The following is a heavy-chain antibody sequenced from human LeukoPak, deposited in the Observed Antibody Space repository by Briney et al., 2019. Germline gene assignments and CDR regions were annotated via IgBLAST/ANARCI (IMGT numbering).Heavy chain of an antibody. CDR2: IYYSGST. CDR3: ARGCSPLGYYYYMDV. D-gene: IGHD2-8*01. Sequence: PSETLSLTCTVSGGSISSYYWSWIRQPPGKGLEWIGYIYYSGSTNYNPSLKSRVTISVDTSKNQFSLKLSSVTAADTAVYYCARGCSPLGYYYYMDVWGKGTTVTVSS. CDR1: GGSISSYY. V-gene: IGHV4-59*01. J-gene: IGHJ6*03.